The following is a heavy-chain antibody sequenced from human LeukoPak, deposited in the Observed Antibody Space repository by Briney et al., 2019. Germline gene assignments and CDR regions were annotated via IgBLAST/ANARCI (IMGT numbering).Heavy chain of an antibody. V-gene: IGHV4-39*01. J-gene: IGHJ6*03. CDR3: ARVRVGGNSDYYYYMDV. CDR1: GGSISSSSYY. Sequence: PSETLSLTCTVSGGSISSSSYYWGWIRQPPGKGLEWIGSIYYSGSTYYNPSLKSRFTISVDTSKNQFSLKLSSVTAADTAVYYCARVRVGGNSDYYYYMDVWGKGTTVTISS. CDR2: IYYSGST. D-gene: IGHD4-23*01.